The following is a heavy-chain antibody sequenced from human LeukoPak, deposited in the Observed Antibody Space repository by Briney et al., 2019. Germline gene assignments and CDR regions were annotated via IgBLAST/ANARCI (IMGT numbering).Heavy chain of an antibody. CDR2: INPSGGTT. V-gene: IGHV1-46*01. D-gene: IGHD3-10*01. Sequence: ASVKVSCKASGYTFTNYYMHWVRQAPGQELEWMGVINPSGGTTSYAQKFQGRVTMTRDTSTSTVYMELSSLRSEDTAVYYCARAFGSGSYHNPDHWGQGTLVTVSS. CDR1: GYTFTNYY. CDR3: ARAFGSGSYHNPDH. J-gene: IGHJ5*02.